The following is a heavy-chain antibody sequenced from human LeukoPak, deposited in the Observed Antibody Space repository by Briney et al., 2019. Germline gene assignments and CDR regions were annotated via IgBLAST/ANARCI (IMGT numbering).Heavy chain of an antibody. CDR3: ARAYSSSSVFFFDY. CDR1: GGTFSSYA. V-gene: IGHV1-69*13. CDR2: IIPVFGTA. Sequence: SVKVSCKASGGTFSSYAISRARQAPGQGLEWMGGIIPVFGTANYAQKFQGRVTITADESTSTAYMELSSLRSEDTAVYYCARAYSSSSVFFFDYWGQGTLVTVSS. J-gene: IGHJ4*02. D-gene: IGHD6-6*01.